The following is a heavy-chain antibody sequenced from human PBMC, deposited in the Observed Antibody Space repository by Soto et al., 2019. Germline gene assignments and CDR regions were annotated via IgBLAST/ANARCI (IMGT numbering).Heavy chain of an antibody. CDR2: INHSGST. CDR1: GGSFSGYY. D-gene: IGHD3-10*01. J-gene: IGHJ4*02. V-gene: IGHV4-34*01. Sequence: PSETLSLTCAVYGGSFSGYYWSWIRQPPGKGLEWIGEINHSGSTNYNPSLKSRVTISVDTSKNQFSLKLSSVTAADTAVYYCATYYYGSGRLDYWGQGTLVTVSS. CDR3: ATYYYGSGRLDY.